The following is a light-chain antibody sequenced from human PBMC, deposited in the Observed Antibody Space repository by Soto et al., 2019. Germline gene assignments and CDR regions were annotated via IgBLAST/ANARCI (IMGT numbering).Light chain of an antibody. V-gene: IGKV1-5*03. CDR2: KAS. CDR3: HQYENWPKT. J-gene: IGKJ1*01. Sequence: DIQMTQSPSTLSASVGDRVIITCRASQSISNWLAWYQQKPGKAPNLLIYKASSLKSGVPSRFSGSGSGTEFTLTISSLQSEDFAVYFCHQYENWPKTFGQGTKVDIK. CDR1: QSISNW.